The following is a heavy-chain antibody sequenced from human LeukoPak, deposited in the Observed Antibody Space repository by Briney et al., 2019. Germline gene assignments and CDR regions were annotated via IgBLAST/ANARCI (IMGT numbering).Heavy chain of an antibody. CDR2: IYHSGRT. D-gene: IGHD6-6*01. Sequence: TSETLSLTCAVYGGSFSGYYWSWIRQPPGKGLEWIGSIYHSGRTFYNPSLKSRVTISVDTSKNQFSLKLSSVTAADTAVYYCARGGLAARRPNFDYWGQGTLVTVSS. CDR1: GGSFSGYY. CDR3: ARGGLAARRPNFDY. V-gene: IGHV4-34*01. J-gene: IGHJ4*02.